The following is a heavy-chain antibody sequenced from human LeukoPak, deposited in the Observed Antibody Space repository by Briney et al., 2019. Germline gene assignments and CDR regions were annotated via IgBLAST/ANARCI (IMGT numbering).Heavy chain of an antibody. D-gene: IGHD1-26*01. Sequence: PSETLSLTCTVSGGSISSSSYYWGWIRQPPGKGLEWVSAISGSGGSTYYADSVKGRFTISRDNSKNTLYLHMNSLRAEDTAVYYCARDSPYSGNYSPIDYWGQGTLVTVSS. V-gene: IGHV3-23*01. CDR1: GGSISSSSYY. CDR3: ARDSPYSGNYSPIDY. J-gene: IGHJ4*02. CDR2: ISGSGGST.